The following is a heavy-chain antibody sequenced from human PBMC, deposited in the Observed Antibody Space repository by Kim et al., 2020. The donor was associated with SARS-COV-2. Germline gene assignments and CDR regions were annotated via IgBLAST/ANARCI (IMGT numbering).Heavy chain of an antibody. Sequence: SETLSLTCTVSGGSISSFYWSWVRQPPGKGLEWVAFLSYDENTNYNPSLKSRVTISRDTSKNQFSLRVTSVSAADTAVYFCARTAPRRSSTAYYFYGLDVWGQGTTVIVSS. CDR2: LSYDENT. J-gene: IGHJ6*02. CDR1: GGSISSFY. D-gene: IGHD3-22*01. CDR3: ARTAPRRSSTAYYFYGLDV. V-gene: IGHV4-59*01.